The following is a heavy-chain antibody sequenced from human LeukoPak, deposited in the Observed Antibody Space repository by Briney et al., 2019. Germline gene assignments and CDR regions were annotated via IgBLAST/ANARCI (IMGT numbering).Heavy chain of an antibody. J-gene: IGHJ3*02. CDR2: IYTSGST. CDR3: ASELGESDDAFDI. CDR1: GGSISSGSYY. Sequence: KPSQTLSLTCTVSGGSISSGSYYWSWIRQPAGKGLEWIGRIYTSGSTNYNPSLKSRVTISVDTSKNQFSLKLSSVTAADTAVYYCASELGESDDAFDIWGQGTMVTVSS. V-gene: IGHV4-61*02. D-gene: IGHD3-10*01.